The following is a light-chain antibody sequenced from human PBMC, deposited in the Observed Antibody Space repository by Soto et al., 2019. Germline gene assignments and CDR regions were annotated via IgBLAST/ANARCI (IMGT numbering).Light chain of an antibody. CDR2: GAS. CDR1: QNVSSN. CDR3: QQCGSSPWT. Sequence: TVLTQSPGTLSLSPGERATLSCRASQNVSSNLAWYQQKPGQAPRLLIYGASTRATGIPDRFSGGGSGTDFTLTISRLEPEDFAVYYCQQCGSSPWTFGQGTKVDIK. J-gene: IGKJ1*01. V-gene: IGKV3-20*01.